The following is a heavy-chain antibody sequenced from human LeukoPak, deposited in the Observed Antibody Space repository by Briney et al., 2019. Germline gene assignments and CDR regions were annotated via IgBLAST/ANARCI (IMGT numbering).Heavy chain of an antibody. V-gene: IGHV4-4*07. CDR2: IYTSGST. CDR3: ARGALEGWSSSSCYSCCYYYYYYMDV. Sequence: ASETLSLTCTVSGGSISSYYWSWIRQPAGKGLEWIGRIYTSGSTNYNPSLKSRVTMSVDTSKNQFSLKLSSVTAADTAVYYCARGALEGWSSSSCYSCCYYYYYYMDVWGKGTTVTVSS. CDR1: GGSISSYY. D-gene: IGHD2-2*02. J-gene: IGHJ6*03.